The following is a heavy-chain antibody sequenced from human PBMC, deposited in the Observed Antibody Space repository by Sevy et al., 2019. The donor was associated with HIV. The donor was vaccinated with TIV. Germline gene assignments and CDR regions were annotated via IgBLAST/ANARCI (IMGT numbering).Heavy chain of an antibody. CDR1: GFTVSSNY. CDR3: AREGGHTYYDILTGFSGGGDAFDI. Sequence: GGSLRLSCAASGFTVSSNYMSWVRQAPGKGLEWVSVIYSGGSTYYADSVKVRFTISRDNSKNTLYLQMNSLGAEDTAVYYCAREGGHTYYDILTGFSGGGDAFDIWGQGTMVTVSS. J-gene: IGHJ3*02. D-gene: IGHD3-9*01. CDR2: IYSGGST. V-gene: IGHV3-53*01.